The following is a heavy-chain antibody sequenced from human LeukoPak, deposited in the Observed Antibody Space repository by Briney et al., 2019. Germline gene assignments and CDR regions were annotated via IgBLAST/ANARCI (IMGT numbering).Heavy chain of an antibody. CDR2: VYSTGST. CDR3: VSATLNTWPQ. J-gene: IGHJ1*01. CDR1: GGSLTSYS. V-gene: IGHV4-59*01. Sequence: SETLSLTCTVSGGSLTSYSWTWIRQSPGKGLEWIGYVYSTGSTNYHPSLKSRVTISLDTSKTQFSLKLHSVTAADTAVYYCVSATLNTWPQWGQGTLVSVS. D-gene: IGHD2-2*02.